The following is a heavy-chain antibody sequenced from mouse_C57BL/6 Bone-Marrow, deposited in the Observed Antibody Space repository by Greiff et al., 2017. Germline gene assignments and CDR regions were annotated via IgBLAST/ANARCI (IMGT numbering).Heavy chain of an antibody. Sequence: EVKLVEPGPGLVKPSQSLSLTCSVTGYSITSGYYWNWIRQFPGNKLEWMGYISYDGSNNYNPSLKNRISITRDTSKNQFFLKLNSVTTEDTATYYCARAHYYGSSYDYAMDYWGQGTSVTVSS. J-gene: IGHJ4*01. CDR1: GYSITSGYY. CDR3: ARAHYYGSSYDYAMDY. V-gene: IGHV3-6*01. CDR2: ISYDGSN. D-gene: IGHD1-1*01.